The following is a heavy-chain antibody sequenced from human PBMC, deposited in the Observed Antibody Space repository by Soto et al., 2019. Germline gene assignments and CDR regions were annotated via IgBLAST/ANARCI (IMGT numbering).Heavy chain of an antibody. CDR3: AGSSSWSNYGMDV. J-gene: IGHJ6*02. CDR1: GGTFRSYA. V-gene: IGHV1-69*13. D-gene: IGHD6-13*01. CDR2: IIPIFGTA. Sequence: TSVKVSCKASGGTFRSYAISWVRQAPGQGLEWMGGIIPIFGTANYAQKFQGRVTITADESTSTAYMELSSLRSEDTAVYYCAGSSSWSNYGMDVWGQGTTVTVSS.